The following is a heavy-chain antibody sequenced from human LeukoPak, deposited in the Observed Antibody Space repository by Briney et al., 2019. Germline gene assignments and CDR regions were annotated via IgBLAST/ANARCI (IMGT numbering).Heavy chain of an antibody. J-gene: IGHJ4*02. Sequence: GGSLRLSCAASGFTFSSYAMSWVRQAPGKGLEWVSSISTTGGRTYYADSVKGRFTISRDSSKSTVSLQMNSLRAEDTAVYFCAKGGGSDFDFWSQGTLVTVSS. CDR3: AKGGGSDFDF. V-gene: IGHV3-23*01. CDR1: GFTFSSYA. D-gene: IGHD3-16*01. CDR2: ISTTGGRT.